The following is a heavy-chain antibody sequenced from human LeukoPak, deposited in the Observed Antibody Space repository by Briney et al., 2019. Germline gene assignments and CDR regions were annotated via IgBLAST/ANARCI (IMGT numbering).Heavy chain of an antibody. CDR2: ISYDGSNK. CDR1: GFTFSSYG. D-gene: IGHD3-10*01. J-gene: IGHJ6*02. V-gene: IGHV3-30*03. CDR3: ASGYGSGSYSCYYGMDV. Sequence: GGSLRLSCAASGFTFSSYGMHWVRQAPGKGLEWVAVISYDGSNKYYADSVKGRFTISRDNSKNTLYLQMNSLRAEDTAVYYCASGYGSGSYSCYYGMDVWGQGTTVTVSS.